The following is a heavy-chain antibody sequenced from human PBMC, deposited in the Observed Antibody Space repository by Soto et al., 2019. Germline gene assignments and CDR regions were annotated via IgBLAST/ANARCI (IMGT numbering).Heavy chain of an antibody. J-gene: IGHJ6*02. CDR1: GASVSSNSAA. D-gene: IGHD3-22*01. Sequence: PSQTLSLTCAISGASVSSNSAAWNWMRQSPSRGLEWLGRTYYRSKWYNDYAVSVKSRITINPDTSKNQFSLQLNAVTPEDTAVYSCARVVALHLIVDYGMDVWGQGTTVAVAS. CDR2: TYYRSKWYN. V-gene: IGHV6-1*01. CDR3: ARVVALHLIVDYGMDV.